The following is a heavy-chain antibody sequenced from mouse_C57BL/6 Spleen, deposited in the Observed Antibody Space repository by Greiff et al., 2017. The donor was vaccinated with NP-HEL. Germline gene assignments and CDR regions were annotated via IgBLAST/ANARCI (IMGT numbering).Heavy chain of an antibody. V-gene: IGHV3-6*01. D-gene: IGHD2-4*01. Sequence: EVQLQQSGPGLVKPSQSLSLTCSVTGYSITSGYYWNWIRQFPGNKLEWMGYISYDGSNNYNPSLKNRISITRDTSKNQFFLKLNSVTTEDTATYYCARRGYYDYDGDWYFDVWGTGTTVTVSS. CDR3: ARRGYYDYDGDWYFDV. CDR1: GYSITSGYY. J-gene: IGHJ1*03. CDR2: ISYDGSN.